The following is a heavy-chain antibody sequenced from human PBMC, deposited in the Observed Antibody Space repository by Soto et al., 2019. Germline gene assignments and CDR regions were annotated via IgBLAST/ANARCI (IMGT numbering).Heavy chain of an antibody. CDR2: ISGSGGST. V-gene: IGHV3-23*01. Sequence: EVQLLESGGGLVQPGGSLRLSCAASGFTFSSYAMRWVRQAPGKGLEWVSAISGSGGSTYYADSVKGRFTISRDNSKNTLYLQMNSLRAEDTAVYYCAKDGYDFWSGYSLSSDAFDIWGQGTMVTVSS. J-gene: IGHJ3*02. CDR3: AKDGYDFWSGYSLSSDAFDI. CDR1: GFTFSSYA. D-gene: IGHD3-3*01.